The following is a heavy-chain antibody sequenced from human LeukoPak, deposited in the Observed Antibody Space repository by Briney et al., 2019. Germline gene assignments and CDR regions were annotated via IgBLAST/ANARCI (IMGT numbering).Heavy chain of an antibody. J-gene: IGHJ1*01. V-gene: IGHV3-11*04. Sequence: PGGSLRLSCAASGFTFSDYYMSWIRQAPGKGLEWVSYISSSGSTIYYADSVKGRFTISRDNAKNSLYLQMNSLRAEDTAVYYCARDTYCGGDCYRAEYFQHWGQGTLVTVSS. CDR2: ISSSGSTI. CDR1: GFTFSDYY. CDR3: ARDTYCGGDCYRAEYFQH. D-gene: IGHD2-21*02.